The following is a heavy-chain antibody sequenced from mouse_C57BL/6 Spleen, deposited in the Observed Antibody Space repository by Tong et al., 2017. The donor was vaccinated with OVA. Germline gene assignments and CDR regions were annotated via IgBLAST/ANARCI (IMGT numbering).Heavy chain of an antibody. J-gene: IGHJ4*01. CDR3: ARLYSNYEYYYAMDY. V-gene: IGHV1-18*01. D-gene: IGHD2-5*01. CDR1: GYTFTDYY. CDR2: INPNNGGT. Sequence: EVQLQESGPVLVKPGASVKMSCKASGYTFTDYYMNWVKQSHGKSLEWIGDINPNNGGTIYNQKFKGKATLTVDKSSSTAYMELRSLTSEDTAVYYCARLYSNYEYYYAMDYWGQGTSVTVSS.